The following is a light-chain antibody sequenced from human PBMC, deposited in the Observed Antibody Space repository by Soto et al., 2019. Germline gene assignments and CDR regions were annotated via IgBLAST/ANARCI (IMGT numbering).Light chain of an antibody. V-gene: IGKV1-39*01. Sequence: DMQMTQNPSSLSASVGYRVTITCRASQSISSYLNWYQQKPGKAPKLLIYAASSLQSGVPSRFSGSGSGTDFTLTISSLQPEDFATYYCQQSYSTSSITFGQGTRLEI. CDR3: QQSYSTSSIT. CDR2: AAS. J-gene: IGKJ5*01. CDR1: QSISSY.